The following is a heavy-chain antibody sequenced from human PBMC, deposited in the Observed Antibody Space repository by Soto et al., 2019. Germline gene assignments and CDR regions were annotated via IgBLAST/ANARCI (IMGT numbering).Heavy chain of an antibody. CDR1: GFTFRDYY. CDR3: AREYYYTMDV. CDR2: IDSSTKYT. V-gene: IGHV3-11*05. J-gene: IGHJ6*02. Sequence: QVQLVESGGGLVRPGGSLRLFCEASGFTFRDYYMTWFRQAPGKGLEWLSYIDSSTKYTHYADSVKGRFTISRDNAKNSLYLQMNSLRADDRAVYYCAREYYYTMDVWGQGTMVTVSS.